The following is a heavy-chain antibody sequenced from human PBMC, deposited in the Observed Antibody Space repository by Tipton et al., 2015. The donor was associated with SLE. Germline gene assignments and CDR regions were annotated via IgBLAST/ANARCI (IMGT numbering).Heavy chain of an antibody. CDR2: IFSSGNT. CDR3: ARAIGANYFNF. CDR1: GGSINDSPYY. Sequence: TLSLTCTVSGGSINDSPYYWGWIRQSPGKGLEWIGGIFSSGNTYYNPSLKSRVTISVDTSKNQLSLNLNPVTAADTAVYYCARAIGANYFNFWGQGILVTVSS. V-gene: IGHV4-39*07. J-gene: IGHJ4*02. D-gene: IGHD3-10*01.